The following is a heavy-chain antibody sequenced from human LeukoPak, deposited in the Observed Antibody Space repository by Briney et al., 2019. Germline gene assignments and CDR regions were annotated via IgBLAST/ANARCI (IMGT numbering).Heavy chain of an antibody. CDR2: IYYSGST. CDR1: GGSISSGDYY. D-gene: IGHD1-26*01. Sequence: ASETLSLTCTVSGGSISSGDYYWSWIRQPPGKGLEWIGYIYYSGSTYYNPSLKSRVTISVDPSKTQFPLKLSSVTGADTAVYYCARTTVGATPRKLFWCDPWGDGTLVTVSS. V-gene: IGHV4-30-4*08. CDR3: ARTTVGATPRKLFWCDP. J-gene: IGHJ5*02.